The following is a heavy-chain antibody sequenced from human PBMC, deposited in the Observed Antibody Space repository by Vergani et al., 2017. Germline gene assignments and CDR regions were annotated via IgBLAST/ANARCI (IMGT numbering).Heavy chain of an antibody. Sequence: QVQLVQSGAEVKKPGASVKVSCKASGYTFTGYYMHWVRQAPGQGLEWMGWINPNSGGPNYAQKFQGMVTMTRDTSISTAYMELSRLRSDDTAVYYCARGAFYCSGGSCYSEPNNWYFDLWGRSTLVTVSS. J-gene: IGHJ2*01. CDR1: GYTFTGYY. D-gene: IGHD2-15*01. V-gene: IGHV1-2*02. CDR2: INPNSGGP. CDR3: ARGAFYCSGGSCYSEPNNWYFDL.